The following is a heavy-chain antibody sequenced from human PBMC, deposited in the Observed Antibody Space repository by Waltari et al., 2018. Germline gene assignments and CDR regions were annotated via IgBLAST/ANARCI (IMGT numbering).Heavy chain of an antibody. V-gene: IGHV4-39*01. D-gene: IGHD4-17*01. CDR2: IYYSGGT. CDR1: GGSISSSSYY. Sequence: QLQLQESGPGLVKPSETLSLTCTVSGGSISSSSYYWGWIRQPPGKGLEWIGSIYYSGGTYYNPSLKSRVTISVDTSKNQFSLKLSSVTAADTAVYYCARHGTVTRKNWYFDLWGRGTLVTVSS. J-gene: IGHJ2*01. CDR3: ARHGTVTRKNWYFDL.